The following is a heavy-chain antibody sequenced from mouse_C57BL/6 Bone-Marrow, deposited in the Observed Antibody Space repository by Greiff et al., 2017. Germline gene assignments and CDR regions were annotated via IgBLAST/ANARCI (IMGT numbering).Heavy chain of an antibody. CDR1: GFNIKDDY. CDR2: IDPENGET. V-gene: IGHV14-4*01. J-gene: IGHJ2*01. Sequence: EVQLQQSGAELVRPGASVKLSCTASGFNIKDDYMHWVKQRPEQGLEWIGWIDPENGETKYAPKFQGKATITADTSSNTAYLQLSSLTSEDTAVYYCARSPTVAPYYFDYWGQGTTLTVSS. CDR3: ARSPTVAPYYFDY. D-gene: IGHD1-1*01.